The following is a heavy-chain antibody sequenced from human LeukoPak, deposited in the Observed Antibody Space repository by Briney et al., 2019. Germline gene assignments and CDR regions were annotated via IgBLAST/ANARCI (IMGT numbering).Heavy chain of an antibody. J-gene: IGHJ4*02. V-gene: IGHV3-21*04. Sequence: PGGSLRLSCAASGFTFSSYSMNWVRQAPGKGLEWVSSISSSSSYIYYADSVKGRFTISRDNAKNSLYLQMNSLRAEDTAVYYCAKAGRYCSGGSCYSGYWGQGTLVTVSS. CDR3: AKAGRYCSGGSCYSGY. D-gene: IGHD2-15*01. CDR1: GFTFSSYS. CDR2: ISSSSSYI.